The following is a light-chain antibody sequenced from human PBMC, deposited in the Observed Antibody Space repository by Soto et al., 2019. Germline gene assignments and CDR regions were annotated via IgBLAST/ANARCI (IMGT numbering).Light chain of an antibody. V-gene: IGLV2-14*01. CDR2: EVS. Sequence: QSALTQPASVSGSPGQSITISCTGTSSDVGGYNYVFWYQQHPGKAPKLMIYEVSNRPSGVSHRFSGSKSGNTASLTISGLHAEDDADYYCSSYTSSSTPPFVFGGGTKLTVL. CDR1: SSDVGGYNY. J-gene: IGLJ2*01. CDR3: SSYTSSSTPPFV.